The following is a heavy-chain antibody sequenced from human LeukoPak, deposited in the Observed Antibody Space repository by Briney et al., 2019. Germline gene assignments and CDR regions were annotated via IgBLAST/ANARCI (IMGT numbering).Heavy chain of an antibody. D-gene: IGHD6-19*01. CDR3: ARDSGYSSGWSSDAFDI. CDR2: IWYDGSNK. J-gene: IGHJ3*02. Sequence: GGSLRLSCAASGFTFSSYGMHWVRQAPGKGLEWVAVIWYDGSNKYYADSAKGRFTISRDNSKNTLYLQMNSLRAEDTAVYYRARDSGYSSGWSSDAFDIWGQGTMVTVSS. CDR1: GFTFSSYG. V-gene: IGHV3-33*01.